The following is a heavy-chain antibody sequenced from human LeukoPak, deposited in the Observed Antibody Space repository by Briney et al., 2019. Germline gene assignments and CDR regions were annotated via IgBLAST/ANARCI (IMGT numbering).Heavy chain of an antibody. D-gene: IGHD2-8*01. J-gene: IGHJ6*03. Sequence: GGSLRLSCAVSGFTFTDTYMTWIRQAPGKGLESLSYISPSGTDISYADSVKGRFTISRDNAKNSLYLQMTSLRAEDTAVYYCARVPRPYCTNGVCYSEGKYYYYYYMDVWGKGTTVTVSS. V-gene: IGHV3-11*01. CDR3: ARVPRPYCTNGVCYSEGKYYYYYYMDV. CDR2: ISPSGTDI. CDR1: GFTFTDTY.